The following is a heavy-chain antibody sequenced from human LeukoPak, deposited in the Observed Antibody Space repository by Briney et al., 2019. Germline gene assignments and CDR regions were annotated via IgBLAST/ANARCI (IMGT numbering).Heavy chain of an antibody. Sequence: GSSVKVSCKASGGTFSSYAISWVRQAPGQGLEWMGGIIPIFGTANYAQKFQGRVTITADESTSTAYMELSSLRSEDTAVYYCARDQGGYCSSTSCYFYGMDVWGQGTTVTVSS. CDR3: ARDQGGYCSSTSCYFYGMDV. CDR2: IIPIFGTA. CDR1: GGTFSSYA. V-gene: IGHV1-69*01. J-gene: IGHJ6*02. D-gene: IGHD2-2*01.